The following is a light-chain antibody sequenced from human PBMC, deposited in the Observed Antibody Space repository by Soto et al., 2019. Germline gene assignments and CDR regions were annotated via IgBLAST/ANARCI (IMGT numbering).Light chain of an antibody. J-gene: IGKJ5*01. Sequence: IVMTQSPDSLTVSLGARATINCKSSQSVFYSSNNKNYLAWYQQKPGQSPKLLIYWASTRESGVPDRFSGSGSGTDFTLTLSSLQAGDVAVYYCQQYYSTPRTFGQGTRLEIK. CDR1: QSVFYSSNNKNY. V-gene: IGKV4-1*01. CDR2: WAS. CDR3: QQYYSTPRT.